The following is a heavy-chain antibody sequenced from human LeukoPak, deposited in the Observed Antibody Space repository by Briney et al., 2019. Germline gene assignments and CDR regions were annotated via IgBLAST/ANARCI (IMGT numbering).Heavy chain of an antibody. D-gene: IGHD5-18*01. CDR1: GFTFSSYA. Sequence: GGSLRLPCAASGFTFSSYAMHWVRQAPGKGLEWVAVISYDGSNKYYADSVKGRFTISRDNSKNTLYLQVNSLRAEDTAVYYCARGRVQLWLQLDYWGQGTLVTVSS. V-gene: IGHV3-30-3*01. CDR3: ARGRVQLWLQLDY. CDR2: ISYDGSNK. J-gene: IGHJ4*02.